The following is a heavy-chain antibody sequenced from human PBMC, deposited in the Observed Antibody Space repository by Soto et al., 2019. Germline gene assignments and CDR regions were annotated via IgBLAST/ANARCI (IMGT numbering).Heavy chain of an antibody. D-gene: IGHD3-16*01. V-gene: IGHV2-5*01. J-gene: IGHJ4*02. CDR2: IYLNDDK. Sequence: QITLKESGPTLVEPTQTLTLTCTYSGFSLRTTGVGVGWIRQPPGKALEWLGIIYLNDDKRYSPSLKNRFTLTSDISKSQVVLTMTNMDPVDTATYYGAHTWGLPFDYWGQGTLVIVSS. CDR3: AHTWGLPFDY. CDR1: GFSLRTTGVG.